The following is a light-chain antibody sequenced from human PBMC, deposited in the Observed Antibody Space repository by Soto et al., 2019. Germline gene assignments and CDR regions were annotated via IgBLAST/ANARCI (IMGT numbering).Light chain of an antibody. CDR3: SSFKARSTLV. CDR1: SSDVGSFDS. Sequence: QSALTQPASVSGSPGQPITISCTGTSSDVGSFDSVAWYQHNPGKAPKLMIYEVSNRPSGVSSRFSGSKSGNTASPSISGVQHDDEPNYYRSSFKARSTLVFGTGTKVTV. J-gene: IGLJ1*01. V-gene: IGLV2-14*01. CDR2: EVS.